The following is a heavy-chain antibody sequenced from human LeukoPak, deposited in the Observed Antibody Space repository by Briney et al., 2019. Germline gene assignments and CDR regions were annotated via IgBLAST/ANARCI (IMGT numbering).Heavy chain of an antibody. V-gene: IGHV1-69*05. CDR3: ARDYEMGVPAAIPWFDP. CDR1: GGTFSSYA. D-gene: IGHD2-2*01. CDR2: IIPIFGTA. J-gene: IGHJ5*02. Sequence: SVKVSCKASGGTFSSYAISWVRQAPGQGLEWMGGIIPIFGTANYAQKFQGRVTITTDESTSTAYMELSSLRSEDTAVYYCARDYEMGVPAAIPWFDPWGQGTLVTVSS.